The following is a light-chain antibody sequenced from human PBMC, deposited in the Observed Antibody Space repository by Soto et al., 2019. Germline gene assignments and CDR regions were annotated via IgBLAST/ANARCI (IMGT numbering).Light chain of an antibody. V-gene: IGKV3-20*01. CDR1: QSVSSSY. CDR3: QQYGSSLIT. J-gene: IGKJ5*01. CDR2: GAS. Sequence: EMVLPQSPGTLSLSPGEIATLSCRASQSVSSSYLAWYQQKPGQAPRLLIYGASSRASGIPDRFSGSGSGTDFTLTISRLEPEDVAVYYCQQYGSSLITFGQGTRLEIK.